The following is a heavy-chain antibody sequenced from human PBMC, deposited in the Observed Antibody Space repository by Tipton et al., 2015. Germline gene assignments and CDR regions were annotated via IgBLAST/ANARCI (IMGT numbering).Heavy chain of an antibody. V-gene: IGHV3-7*03. J-gene: IGHJ6*02. CDR2: INKDVTEK. CDR1: GFEFSSYR. Sequence: GSLRLSCSASGFEFSSYRMSWVRQAPGKGLEWVAYINKDVTEKSYGDSVKGRFTISRDNAKKSLFLQMDNLRHDDTAVYFCARDLEHGMDVWGQGTTVTVS. CDR3: ARDLEHGMDV.